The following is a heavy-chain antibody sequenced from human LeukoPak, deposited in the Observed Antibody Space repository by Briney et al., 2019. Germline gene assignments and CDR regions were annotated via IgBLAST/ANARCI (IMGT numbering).Heavy chain of an antibody. CDR2: IYTSGST. CDR1: GGSISSYY. Sequence: SETLSLTCTVSGGSISSYYWSWIRQPAGKGLEWIGRIYTSGSTDYNPSLKSRVTMSVAPSKTQFSLKLNSETAADTAVYYSARRGSGSLNIQSNIDTWGQGTLGTASS. J-gene: IGHJ5*02. V-gene: IGHV4-4*07. D-gene: IGHD3-10*01. CDR3: ARRGSGSLNIQSNIDT.